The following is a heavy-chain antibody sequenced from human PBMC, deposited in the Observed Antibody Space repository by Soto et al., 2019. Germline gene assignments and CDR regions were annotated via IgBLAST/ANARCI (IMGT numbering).Heavy chain of an antibody. CDR3: ARKMSGWAKFDW. Sequence: QVQLVQSAAELKKPGASVNVSCMTSGYTFTTYDITWVRQAPGQGLERMGWINGYSGTTDYAQKFQGRVTMTTDTSRGIAFMELSRLNFDDTGVYFCARKMSGWAKFDWWGQGTLVTVSS. D-gene: IGHD6-19*01. J-gene: IGHJ4*02. CDR1: GYTFTTYD. CDR2: INGYSGTT. V-gene: IGHV1-18*04.